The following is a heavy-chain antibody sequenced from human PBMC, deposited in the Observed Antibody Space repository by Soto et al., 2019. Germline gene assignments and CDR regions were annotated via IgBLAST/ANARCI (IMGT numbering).Heavy chain of an antibody. Sequence: QLQLQESGPGLVKPSETLSLTCTVSGGSISSSTYYWGWIRQPPGKGLEWIGSIYYSGSTYYNPSLKSRVTISVDTSKNQFSLKLSSVTAADTAVYYTYIVVVVAPTRFDYWGQGTLVAVSS. V-gene: IGHV4-39*01. D-gene: IGHD2-15*01. CDR3: YIVVVVAPTRFDY. CDR1: GGSISSSTYY. CDR2: IYYSGST. J-gene: IGHJ4*02.